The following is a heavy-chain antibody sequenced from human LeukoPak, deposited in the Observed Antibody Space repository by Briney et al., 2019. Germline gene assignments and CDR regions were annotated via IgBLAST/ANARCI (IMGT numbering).Heavy chain of an antibody. D-gene: IGHD4-23*01. CDR1: GFTFDGYA. CDR2: ISWDSGAI. J-gene: IGHJ4*02. Sequence: GGSLRLSCAASGFTFDGYAMHWVRQAPGKGLEWVSGISWDSGAIGYADSVKGRFTISRDNAKNSLYLQMDSLRAGDTALYYCAKDYGGNHWFDYWGQGTLVTVSS. CDR3: AKDYGGNHWFDY. V-gene: IGHV3-9*01.